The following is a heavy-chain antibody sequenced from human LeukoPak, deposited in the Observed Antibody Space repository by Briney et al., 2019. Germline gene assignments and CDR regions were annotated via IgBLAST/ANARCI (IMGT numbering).Heavy chain of an antibody. Sequence: ASVKVSCKASGYTFTGYYMHWVRQAPGQGLEWMGRINPNSGGTNYAQKFQGRVTMTRDTSISTAYMELSRLRSDDTAVYYCARDRYVWGSYRLDYWGQGTLVTLSS. CDR3: ARDRYVWGSYRLDY. J-gene: IGHJ4*02. D-gene: IGHD3-16*02. V-gene: IGHV1-2*06. CDR1: GYTFTGYY. CDR2: INPNSGGT.